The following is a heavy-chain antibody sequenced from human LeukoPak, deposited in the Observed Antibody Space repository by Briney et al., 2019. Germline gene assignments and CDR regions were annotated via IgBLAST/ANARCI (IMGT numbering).Heavy chain of an antibody. CDR1: GYTFTSYD. D-gene: IGHD6-6*01. CDR3: ARILYSSSEGPYMDV. Sequence: GASVKVSCKASGYTFTSYDINWVRQATGQGLEWMGWMNPNSGNTGYAQKFQGRVTITRNTSISTAYMELSSLRSEDTAVYYCARILYSSSEGPYMDVWGKGTTVTVSS. CDR2: MNPNSGNT. V-gene: IGHV1-8*03. J-gene: IGHJ6*03.